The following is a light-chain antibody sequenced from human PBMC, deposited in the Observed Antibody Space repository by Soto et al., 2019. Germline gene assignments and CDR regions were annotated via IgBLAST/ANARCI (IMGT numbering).Light chain of an antibody. CDR2: GVT. Sequence: QSALTQPASVSGSRGQSITISCTGTSSDVGTYNLVSWYQQYPDKAPKLMIYGVTKRLSGVSNRFSGSKSGNTASLTISGLQAEYGSDYYCWTFAGGDTGVVGTGTKLTDL. CDR1: SSDVGTYNL. CDR3: WTFAGGDTGV. V-gene: IGLV2-23*02. J-gene: IGLJ1*01.